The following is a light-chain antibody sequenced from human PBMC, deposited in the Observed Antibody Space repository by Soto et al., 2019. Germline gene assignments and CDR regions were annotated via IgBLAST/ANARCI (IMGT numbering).Light chain of an antibody. Sequence: QSVLTQPASVSGSPGQSITISCTGTSSGVGAYNHVSWYQHHPGKAPKLMIYDVSSRPSGVSNRFSGSKSGNTASLTISGLQAEDQTDYYCCSYTTSTTYVFGTGTKLTVL. CDR3: CSYTTSTTYV. CDR2: DVS. J-gene: IGLJ1*01. V-gene: IGLV2-14*03. CDR1: SSGVGAYNH.